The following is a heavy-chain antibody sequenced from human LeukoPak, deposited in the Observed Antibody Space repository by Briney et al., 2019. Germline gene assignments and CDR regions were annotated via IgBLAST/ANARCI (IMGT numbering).Heavy chain of an antibody. CDR3: ARGRGLVATDQYYYYYYYMDV. J-gene: IGHJ6*03. V-gene: IGHV3-53*05. Sequence: GGSLRLSCAASGFTVSSNYMSWVRQAPGKGLEWVSVIYSGGSTYYADSVKGRFTISRDNSKNTLYLQMNSLRSEDTAVYYCARGRGLVATDQYYYYYYYMDVWGKGTTVTISS. CDR2: IYSGGST. D-gene: IGHD2-15*01. CDR1: GFTVSSNY.